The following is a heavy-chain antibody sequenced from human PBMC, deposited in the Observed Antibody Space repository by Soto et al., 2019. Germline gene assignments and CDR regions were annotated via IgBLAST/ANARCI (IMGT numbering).Heavy chain of an antibody. CDR1: GGSISSSSYY. CDR2: IYYSGST. CDR3: ARLRDYGDYGNDY. Sequence: KTSETLSLTCTVSGGSISSSSYYWGWIRQPPGKGLEWIGSIYYSGSTYYNPSLKSRVTISVDTSKNQFSLKLSSVTAADTAVYYCARLRDYGDYGNDYWGQGTLVTVSS. J-gene: IGHJ4*02. D-gene: IGHD4-17*01. V-gene: IGHV4-39*01.